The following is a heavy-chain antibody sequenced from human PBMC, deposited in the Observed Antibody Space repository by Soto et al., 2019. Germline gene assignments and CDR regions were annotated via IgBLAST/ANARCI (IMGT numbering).Heavy chain of an antibody. V-gene: IGHV4-34*01. D-gene: IGHD2-8*01. CDR3: ARANGVFHYYYGMDV. CDR2: INHSGST. J-gene: IGHJ6*02. Sequence: PSETLSLTCAVYVGSFSGYYWSWIRQPPGKGLEWIGEINHSGSTNYNPSLKSRVTISVDTSKNQFSLKLSSVTAADTAVYYCARANGVFHYYYGMDVWGQGTTVTVSS. CDR1: VGSFSGYY.